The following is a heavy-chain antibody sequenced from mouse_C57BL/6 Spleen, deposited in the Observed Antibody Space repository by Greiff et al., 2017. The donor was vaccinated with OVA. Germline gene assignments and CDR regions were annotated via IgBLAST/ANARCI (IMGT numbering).Heavy chain of an antibody. Sequence: QVHVKQPGAELVKPGASVKLSCKASGYTFTSYWMQWVNQRPGQGLEWIGEIDPSDSYTNYNQKFKGKATLTVDTSSSTAYMQLSRLTSEDSAVYYGARGDYSNRYAMDYWGQGTSVTVSS. V-gene: IGHV1-50*01. CDR3: ARGDYSNRYAMDY. J-gene: IGHJ4*01. CDR2: IDPSDSYT. D-gene: IGHD2-5*01. CDR1: GYTFTSYW.